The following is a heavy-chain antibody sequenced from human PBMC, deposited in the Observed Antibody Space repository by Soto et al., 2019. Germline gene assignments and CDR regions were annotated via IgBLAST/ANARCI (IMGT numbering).Heavy chain of an antibody. J-gene: IGHJ6*02. V-gene: IGHV1-24*01. D-gene: IGHD3-3*01. CDR1: GYTLTELS. CDR3: ATRGFGSGRVVYLYYYYGMDV. Sequence: ASVKVSCKVSGYTLTELSMHWVRQAPGKGLEWMGGFDPEDGETIYAQKFQGRVTMTEDTSTDTAYMELSSLRSEDTAVYYCATRGFGSGRVVYLYYYYGMDVWGQGTTVTVSS. CDR2: FDPEDGET.